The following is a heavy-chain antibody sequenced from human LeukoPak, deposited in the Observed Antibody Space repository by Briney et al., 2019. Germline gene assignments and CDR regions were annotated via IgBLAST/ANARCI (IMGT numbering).Heavy chain of an antibody. J-gene: IGHJ4*02. CDR1: GFTFSSYW. CDR2: INDDGSAT. CDR3: AREILAPGKTHDY. V-gene: IGHV3-74*01. Sequence: GGSLRLPCAASGFTFSSYWMHWVRQVPGKGLVWVSRINDDGSATFYADSVKGRFTISRDNAKNTLFLQINSLRAEDTAVYYCAREILAPGKTHDYWGQGTLVTVSS.